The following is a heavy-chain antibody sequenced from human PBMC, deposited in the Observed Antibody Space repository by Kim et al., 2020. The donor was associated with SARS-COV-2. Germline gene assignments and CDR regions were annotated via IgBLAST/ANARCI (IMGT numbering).Heavy chain of an antibody. CDR3: AREGWLLLNYYYYYYMDV. CDR2: INPSGGST. D-gene: IGHD3-22*01. V-gene: IGHV1-46*01. Sequence: ASVKVSCKASGYTFTSYYMHWVRQAPGQGLEWMGIINPSGGSTSYAQKFQGRVTMTRDTSTSTVYMELSSLRSEDTAVYYCAREGWLLLNYYYYYYMDVWGKGTTVTVSS. CDR1: GYTFTSYY. J-gene: IGHJ6*03.